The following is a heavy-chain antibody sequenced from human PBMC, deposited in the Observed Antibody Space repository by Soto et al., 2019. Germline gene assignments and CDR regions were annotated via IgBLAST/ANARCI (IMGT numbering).Heavy chain of an antibody. V-gene: IGHV1-46*03. D-gene: IGHD6-13*01. J-gene: IGHJ5*02. CDR1: GYTFTTYY. CDR3: ARGPNTITWYPWFNP. Sequence: QVQLVQSGAEVKKPGASVKVACKASGYTFTTYYIHWVRQAPGQGLEWMGIINPSGGSTTYAQKFQGRATMTSDTSTSTVYNEVSSLRSEHTALYYCARGPNTITWYPWFNPWGQGTLVTVSS. CDR2: INPSGGST.